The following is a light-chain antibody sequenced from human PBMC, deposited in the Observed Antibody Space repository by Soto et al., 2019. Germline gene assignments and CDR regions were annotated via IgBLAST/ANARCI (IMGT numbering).Light chain of an antibody. CDR3: QQYNNWPRT. CDR2: GAS. J-gene: IGKJ1*01. V-gene: IGKV3-15*01. CDR1: QSVGSN. Sequence: EVEMNQSPATLSLSPGGXAXLSCRASQSVGSNLAWYQQRLGQAPRLLIYGASTRATGIPARFSGSGSGTEFTLTISSLQSEDFAVYYCQQYNNWPRTFGQGTKVDIK.